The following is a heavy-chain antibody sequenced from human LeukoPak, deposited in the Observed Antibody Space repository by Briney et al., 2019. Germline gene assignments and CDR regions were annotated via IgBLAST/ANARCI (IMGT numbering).Heavy chain of an antibody. D-gene: IGHD3-16*02. CDR2: ISAYNGNT. CDR1: GYTFTSYG. Sequence: VASVKVSCKASGYTFTSYGISWVRQAPGQGLEWMGWISAYNGNTNYAQKLQGRVTMTTDTSTSTAYMELRSLRSDDTAVYYCARAVKNYVWGSYRWSGGTGYYFDYWGQGTLVTVSS. J-gene: IGHJ4*02. V-gene: IGHV1-18*01. CDR3: ARAVKNYVWGSYRWSGGTGYYFDY.